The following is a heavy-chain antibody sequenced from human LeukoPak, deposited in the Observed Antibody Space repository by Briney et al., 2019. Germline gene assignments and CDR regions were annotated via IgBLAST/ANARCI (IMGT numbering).Heavy chain of an antibody. CDR3: ARARTTTLDY. J-gene: IGHJ4*02. V-gene: IGHV3-30*09. CDR2: ISYDGSNK. CDR1: GFTFSSYA. Sequence: GGSLRLSCAASGFTFSSYAMHWVRQAPGKGLEWVAVISYDGSNKYYADSVKGRFAISRDNSKNTLYLQMNSLRAEDTAVYYCARARTTTLDYWGQGTLVTVSS. D-gene: IGHD1-14*01.